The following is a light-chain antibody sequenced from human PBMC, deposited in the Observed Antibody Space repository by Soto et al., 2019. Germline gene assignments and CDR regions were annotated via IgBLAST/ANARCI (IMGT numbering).Light chain of an antibody. Sequence: DIQLTQSPSFLSASVGDRVTITCRASQGISSYLAWYQQKPGKAPKLLIYAASTLQSGVPSRFSGSGSGTEFTLTISILQPEYFAPYDRQPLNSFFGQGIRLEIK. CDR2: AAS. CDR1: QGISSY. CDR3: QPLNSF. J-gene: IGKJ5*01. V-gene: IGKV1-9*01.